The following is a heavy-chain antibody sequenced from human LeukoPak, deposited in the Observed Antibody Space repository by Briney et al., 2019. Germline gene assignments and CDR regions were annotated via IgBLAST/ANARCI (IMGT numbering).Heavy chain of an antibody. CDR2: ISSGGITI. J-gene: IGHJ2*01. CDR1: GFTFSDYY. D-gene: IGHD1-26*01. Sequence: GGSLRLSCTTSGFTFSDYYMSWIRQAPGKGLEWVSYISSGGITIYYADSVKSRFTISRDNAKNSLYLQMNSLRAEDTAVYYCAKDGSGFRELRWYFDLWGRGTLVTVSS. CDR3: AKDGSGFRELRWYFDL. V-gene: IGHV3-11*04.